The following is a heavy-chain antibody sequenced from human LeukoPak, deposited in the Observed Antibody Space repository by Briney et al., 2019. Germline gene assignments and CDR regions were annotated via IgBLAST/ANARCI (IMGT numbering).Heavy chain of an antibody. CDR2: ITESGGGT. CDR3: AKGSAAGRPYYFDY. V-gene: IGHV3-23*01. Sequence: GGSLRLSCAASGFTFCSYAMSWVRQAPGKGLEWVSAITESGGGTYNADSVKGRFTISRDNSKKTLFLQMNSLRAEDTAIYYCAKGSAAGRPYYFDYWGQGTLVTVSS. D-gene: IGHD6-25*01. J-gene: IGHJ4*02. CDR1: GFTFCSYA.